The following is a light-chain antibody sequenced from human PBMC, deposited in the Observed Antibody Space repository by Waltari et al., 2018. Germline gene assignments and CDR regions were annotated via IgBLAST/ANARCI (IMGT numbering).Light chain of an antibody. CDR3: QQYATSPLT. CDR2: DAS. J-gene: IGKJ4*01. V-gene: IGKV3-20*01. Sequence: EIVLTQSPGTLSLPPGERANLSCRASQTVPLNYLAWYQQKPGQAPRLLIYDASSRATGIPDRFSGSESGTDFTLTIRRLEPEDFAVYYCQQYATSPLTFGGGTKVEIK. CDR1: QTVPLNY.